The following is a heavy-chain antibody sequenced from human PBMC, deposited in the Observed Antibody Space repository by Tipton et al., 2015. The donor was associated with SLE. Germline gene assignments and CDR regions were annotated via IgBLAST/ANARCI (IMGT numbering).Heavy chain of an antibody. V-gene: IGHV4-59*08. CDR1: DDSIRDYY. D-gene: IGHD2-21*02. J-gene: IGHJ4*02. Sequence: TLSLTCSVSDDSIRDYYFSWIRQPPGNKLEWIGYTSYSGSTRYNPSLESRVTISLDTSKSHFSLKLGFVTAADTAIYYCARQLGWGDPFAFDYWDQGTLVTVSS. CDR2: TSYSGST. CDR3: ARQLGWGDPFAFDY.